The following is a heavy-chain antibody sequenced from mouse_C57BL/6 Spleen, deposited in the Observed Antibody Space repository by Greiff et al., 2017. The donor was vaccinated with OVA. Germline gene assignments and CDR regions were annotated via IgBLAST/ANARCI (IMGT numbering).Heavy chain of an antibody. CDR2: IHPNSGST. CDR3: ARPHYSKSLYAMDY. J-gene: IGHJ4*01. D-gene: IGHD2-5*01. Sequence: VQLQQPGAELVKPGASVKLSCKASGYTFTSYWMHWVKQRPGQGLEWIGMIHPNSGSTNYNEKFKSKATLTVDKSSSTAYMQLSSLTSEDAAVYYSARPHYSKSLYAMDYWGQGTSVTVSS. CDR1: GYTFTSYW. V-gene: IGHV1-64*01.